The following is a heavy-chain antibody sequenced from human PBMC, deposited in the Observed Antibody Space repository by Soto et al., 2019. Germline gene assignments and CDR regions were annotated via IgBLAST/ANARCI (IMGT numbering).Heavy chain of an antibody. CDR3: ARGIKYGAYSRWFDP. CDR2: MNPNSGNT. V-gene: IGHV1-8*01. J-gene: IGHJ5*02. Sequence: QVQLVQSGAEVKKPGASVKVSCKASGYTFTSYDINWVRQGTGQGLEYLGWMNPNSGNTGYVQKFQGRVTMTWDSSITTAYMELSSLRSEDTAVYFCARGIKYGAYSRWFDPWGQGTLVTVSS. D-gene: IGHD4-17*01. CDR1: GYTFTSYD.